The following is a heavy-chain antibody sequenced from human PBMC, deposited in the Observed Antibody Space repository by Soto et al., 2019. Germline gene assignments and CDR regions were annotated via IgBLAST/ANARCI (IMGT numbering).Heavy chain of an antibody. CDR3: ARDRITMVRGVRGYYYYGMDV. CDR1: GGSISSYY. CDR2: IYYSGST. J-gene: IGHJ6*02. V-gene: IGHV4-59*01. D-gene: IGHD3-10*01. Sequence: SETLSLTCTVSGGSISSYYWSWIRQPPGKGLEWIGYIYYSGSTNYNPSLKSRVTISVDTSKNQFSLKLSSVTAADTAVYYCARDRITMVRGVRGYYYYGMDVWGQGTTVT.